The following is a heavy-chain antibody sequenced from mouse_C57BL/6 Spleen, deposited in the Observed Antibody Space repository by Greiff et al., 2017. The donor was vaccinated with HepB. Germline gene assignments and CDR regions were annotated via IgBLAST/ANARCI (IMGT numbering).Heavy chain of an antibody. V-gene: IGHV1-4*01. CDR2: INPSSGYT. Sequence: QVQLQQSGAELARPGASVKMSCKASGYTFTSYTMHWVKQRPGQGLEWIGYINPSSGYTKYNQKFKDKATLTTDKSSSTAYMQLSSLTSEDSAVYYCARRATGVEAWFAYWGQGTLVTVSA. D-gene: IGHD1-1*01. CDR3: ARRATGVEAWFAY. J-gene: IGHJ3*01. CDR1: GYTFTSYT.